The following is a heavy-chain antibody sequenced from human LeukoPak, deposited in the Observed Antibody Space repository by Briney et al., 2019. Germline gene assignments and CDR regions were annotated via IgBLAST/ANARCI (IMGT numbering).Heavy chain of an antibody. J-gene: IGHJ6*04. CDR1: GFTFSSYA. V-gene: IGHV3-30*04. CDR3: AGEGDYDILATYYYYYGMDV. D-gene: IGHD3-9*01. CDR2: ISYDGSNK. Sequence: GGSLRLSCAASGFTFSSYAMHWVRQAPGKGLEWVAVISYDGSNKYYADSVKGRFTISRDNSKNTLYLQMNSLRAEDTAVYYCAGEGDYDILATYYYYYGMDVWGKGTTVTVSS.